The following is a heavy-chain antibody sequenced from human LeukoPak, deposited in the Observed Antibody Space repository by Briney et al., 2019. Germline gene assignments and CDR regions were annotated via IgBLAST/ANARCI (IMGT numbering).Heavy chain of an antibody. D-gene: IGHD3-22*01. Sequence: GGSLRLSCAASGLTFSSYGMHGVRQAPGKGLEWVAVISHDGSNKYYADSVKGRFTISRDNSKNTLYLQVNSLRAEDTAEYYCAKDREYDSSGYRDYWGQGTLVTVSS. CDR3: AKDREYDSSGYRDY. J-gene: IGHJ4*02. CDR1: GLTFSSYG. V-gene: IGHV3-30*18. CDR2: ISHDGSNK.